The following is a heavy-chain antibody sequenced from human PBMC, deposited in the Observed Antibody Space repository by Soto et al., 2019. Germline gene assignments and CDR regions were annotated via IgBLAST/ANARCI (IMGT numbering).Heavy chain of an antibody. CDR2: ISYDGSNK. CDR1: GFTFSSYA. D-gene: IGHD1-1*01. V-gene: IGHV3-30*04. CDR3: ARGQNWNYVDY. J-gene: IGHJ4*02. Sequence: GGSLRLSCAASGFTFSSYAMHWVRQAPGKGLEWVAVISYDGSNKYYADSVKGRFTISRDNSKNTLYLQMNSLRAEDTAVYYCARGQNWNYVDYWGQGTLVTVSS.